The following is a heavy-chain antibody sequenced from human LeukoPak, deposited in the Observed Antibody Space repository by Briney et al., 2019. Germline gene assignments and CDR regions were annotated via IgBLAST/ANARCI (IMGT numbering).Heavy chain of an antibody. CDR3: AKLRISSVYSSIEY. D-gene: IGHD3-22*01. J-gene: IGHJ4*02. CDR2: LTVSGGGT. V-gene: IGHV3-23*01. Sequence: PGGSLRLSCAASGFTFSSYAMSWVRQPPGKGLEWVSALTVSGGGTYNADSVKSRFTISRDNSRNTLYLQMNSLTAEDTAVYYCAKLRISSVYSSIEYWGQGTLVTVSS. CDR1: GFTFSSYA.